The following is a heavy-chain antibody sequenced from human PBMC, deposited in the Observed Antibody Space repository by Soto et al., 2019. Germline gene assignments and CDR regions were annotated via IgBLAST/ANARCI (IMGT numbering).Heavy chain of an antibody. D-gene: IGHD3-22*01. CDR2: IDPSDSYT. CDR3: ARHLGPNYYDSSGTAGFDAFDI. V-gene: IGHV5-10-1*01. Sequence: GESLKISCKGSGYSFTSYRISWVRQMPGKGLEWMGRIDPSDSYTNYSPSFQGHVTISADKSISTAYLQWSSLKASDTAMYYCARHLGPNYYDSSGTAGFDAFDIWGQGTMVTVSS. J-gene: IGHJ3*02. CDR1: GYSFTSYR.